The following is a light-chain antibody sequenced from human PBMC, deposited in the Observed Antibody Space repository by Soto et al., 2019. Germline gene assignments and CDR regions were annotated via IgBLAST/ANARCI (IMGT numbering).Light chain of an antibody. CDR2: CAS. CDR3: QQYKNWHL. Sequence: MMMTQSPATLSVCPGERVTLSFRTSHSVNSHVAWYQQKPGQAPRLLLYCASTRATGIPVRFSGSGFGTEFTLTISSLQSEDFAVYYCQQYKNWHLFGQGTRLEI. CDR1: HSVNSH. V-gene: IGKV3-15*01. J-gene: IGKJ5*01.